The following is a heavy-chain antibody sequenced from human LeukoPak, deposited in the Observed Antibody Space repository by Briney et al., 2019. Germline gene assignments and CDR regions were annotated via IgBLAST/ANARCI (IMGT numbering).Heavy chain of an antibody. CDR2: IRHNGIAQ. CDR3: TKERRGWFSEH. V-gene: IGHV3-30*02. D-gene: IGHD2/OR15-2a*01. Sequence: GGSLRLSCAASGFTFSDYAMHWVRQAPGKGLEWVAIIRHNGIAQDYADSVQGRFTISRDNSKNTLYLQMNSLRVEDTAIYYCTKERRGWFSEHWGQGTPVTVSS. CDR1: GFTFSDYA. J-gene: IGHJ1*01.